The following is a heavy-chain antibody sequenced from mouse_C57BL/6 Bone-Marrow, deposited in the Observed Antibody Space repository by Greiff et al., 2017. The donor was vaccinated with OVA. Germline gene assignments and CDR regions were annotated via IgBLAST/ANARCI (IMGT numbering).Heavy chain of an antibody. CDR3: ARGVMITTIFDD. CDR1: GYTFTSYG. CDR2: IYPRSGNT. D-gene: IGHD2-4*01. V-gene: IGHV1-81*01. Sequence: QVQLQQSGAELARPGASVKLSCKASGYTFTSYGISWVKQRTGQGLEWIGEIYPRSGNTYYNEKLKGKATLSADKSSSTAYMELRRLTSEDSAVYFCARGVMITTIFDDWGKGTTLTVSS. J-gene: IGHJ2*01.